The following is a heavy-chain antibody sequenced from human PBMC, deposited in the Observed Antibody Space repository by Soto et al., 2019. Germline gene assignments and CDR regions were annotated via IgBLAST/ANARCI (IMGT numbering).Heavy chain of an antibody. Sequence: EAQLLESGGDLVQPGGSLRLSCAASGFTFSSYAMSWVRQAPGKGLEWVSAISGSGGSTYYADSVKGRFTISRDNSKKTVFLQMNSLRADDTAVYYCSGLRRWVGATSDRAFDIWGQGTMVTVSS. V-gene: IGHV3-23*01. J-gene: IGHJ3*02. CDR1: GFTFSSYA. CDR3: SGLRRWVGATSDRAFDI. CDR2: ISGSGGST. D-gene: IGHD1-26*01.